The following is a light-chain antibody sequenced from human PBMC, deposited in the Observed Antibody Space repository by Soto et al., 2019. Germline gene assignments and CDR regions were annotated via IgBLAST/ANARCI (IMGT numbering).Light chain of an antibody. CDR3: HHYGSSPNT. Sequence: DIQMTQSPSSLSASVGDRVTITCRASQGIGNSLAWYQQKPGKVPKVLIYTASTLHSGVPSRFSGSGSGTDFTLTISRLEPEDFAVYYCHHYGSSPNTFGQGTKLEIK. CDR1: QGIGNS. CDR2: TAS. J-gene: IGKJ2*01. V-gene: IGKV1-27*01.